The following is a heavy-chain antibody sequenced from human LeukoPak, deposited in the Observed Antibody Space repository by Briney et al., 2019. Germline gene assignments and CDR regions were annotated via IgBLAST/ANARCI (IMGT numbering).Heavy chain of an antibody. J-gene: IGHJ2*01. CDR1: GGSISRGGYY. CDR2: IYYSGST. D-gene: IGHD6-13*01. Sequence: PSQTLSLTCTVSGGSISRGGYYWSWIRQHPGKGLEWIGYIYYSGSTYYNPSLKSRVTISIDTSENQFSLTLTSVTAADTAVYYCARDDRGISAAGYLWGRGTLVTVS. CDR3: ARDDRGISAAGYL. V-gene: IGHV4-31*03.